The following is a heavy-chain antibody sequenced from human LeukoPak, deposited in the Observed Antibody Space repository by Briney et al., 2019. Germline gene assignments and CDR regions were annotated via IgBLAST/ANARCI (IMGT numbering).Heavy chain of an antibody. J-gene: IGHJ6*02. V-gene: IGHV5-51*01. CDR3: ARHDYCSSTSCYYYYGMDV. CDR1: GYSFTSYW. CDR2: IYPGDSDT. D-gene: IGHD2-2*01. Sequence: GESLKISCKGSGYSFTSYWIGWVRQMHGKGLEWMGIIYPGDSDTRYSPSFQGQVTISADKSISTAYLQWSSLKASDTAMYYCARHDYCSSTSCYYYYGMDVWGQGTTVTVSS.